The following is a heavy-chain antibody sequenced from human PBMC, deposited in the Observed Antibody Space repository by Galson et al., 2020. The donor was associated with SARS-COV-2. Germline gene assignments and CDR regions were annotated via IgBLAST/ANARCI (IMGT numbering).Heavy chain of an antibody. V-gene: IGHV4-31*03. D-gene: IGHD3-16*01. CDR2: IHYSGTI. CDR1: GGSFNIGTYY. Sequence: ASETLSLTCTVSGGSFNIGTYYWNWIRQHPGKGLEWIGSIHYSGTIYLNPSLKGRATVSADTSQNQFSLRLTSVTAADTAVYFCTRGIDAYKLGDCWGQGTLVTVSS. J-gene: IGHJ4*02. CDR3: TRGIDAYKLGDC.